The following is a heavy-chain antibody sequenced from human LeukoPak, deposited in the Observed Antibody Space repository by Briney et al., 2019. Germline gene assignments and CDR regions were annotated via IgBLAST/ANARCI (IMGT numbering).Heavy chain of an antibody. CDR2: IYHSGST. V-gene: IGHV4-38-2*01. D-gene: IGHD5-18*01. CDR1: GYSISSGYY. J-gene: IGHJ4*02. CDR3: ARSNYGYPDY. Sequence: SETLSLTCAVSGYSISSGYYWGWIRQPPGKGLEWIGSIYHSGSTYYNPSLKSRVTISVDTSKNQFSLKLSSVTAADTAVYYCARSNYGYPDYWGQGTLVTVSP.